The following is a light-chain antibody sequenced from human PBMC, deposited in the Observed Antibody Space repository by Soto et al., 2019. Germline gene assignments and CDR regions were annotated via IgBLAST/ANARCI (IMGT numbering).Light chain of an antibody. CDR2: NNN. Sequence: QSVLTQPPSTSGTPGQRVTISCSGSSSNIGSNTVSWCQQLPGTAPKPLIYNNNQRPSGVPDRFSGSKSGTSASLAISGLHSEDEADYYCEAWDDSLFGHVFGTGTKVTVL. J-gene: IGLJ1*01. CDR1: SSNIGSNT. CDR3: EAWDDSLFGHV. V-gene: IGLV1-44*01.